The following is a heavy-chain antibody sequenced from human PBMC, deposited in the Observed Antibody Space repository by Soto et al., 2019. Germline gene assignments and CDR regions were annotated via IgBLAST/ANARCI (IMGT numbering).Heavy chain of an antibody. V-gene: IGHV4-61*01. CDR3: ARDNWGGFTHSSSRGEDYYGMDV. CDR1: GGSVSIGSSY. Sequence: NPPETLSPTCTVSGGSVSIGSSYWSWLRQPPGKGLEWIGYTYYSGSTNYNSSHKSRVTISVDTSKNQFSLKLSSVTAADTAVYYCARDNWGGFTHSSSRGEDYYGMDVWGQGTTVTVSS. D-gene: IGHD6-13*01. CDR2: TYYSGST. J-gene: IGHJ6*02.